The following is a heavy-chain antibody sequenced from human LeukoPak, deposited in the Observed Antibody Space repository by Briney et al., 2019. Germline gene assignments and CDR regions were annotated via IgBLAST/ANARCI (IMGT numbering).Heavy chain of an antibody. J-gene: IGHJ5*02. CDR2: IYYSGST. Sequence: PSETLSLTCTVSGGSISSGGYYWSWIRQHPGKGLEWIGYIYYSGSTYYNPSLKSRVTISVDTSKNQFSLKLSSVTAADTAVYYCARGSEWCVLHRSCNWFDPWGQGTLVTVSS. CDR3: ARGSEWCVLHRSCNWFDP. V-gene: IGHV4-31*03. D-gene: IGHD2-8*02. CDR1: GGSISSGGYY.